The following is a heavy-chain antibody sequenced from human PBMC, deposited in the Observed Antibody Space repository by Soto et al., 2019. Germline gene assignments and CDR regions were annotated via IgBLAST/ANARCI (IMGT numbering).Heavy chain of an antibody. V-gene: IGHV4-59*11. J-gene: IGHJ4*02. CDR2: IYYSGST. CDR1: GGSISGHY. D-gene: IGHD6-19*01. CDR3: ARGGWSVDY. Sequence: QVQLQESGPGLVKPSETLSLTCTVSGGSISGHYWSWIRQPPGTGLEHIGYIYYSGSTNYNPSLKSRVTISVDTAKNQFSLKLSSVTAADTAVYYCARGGWSVDYWGQGTLVTVSS.